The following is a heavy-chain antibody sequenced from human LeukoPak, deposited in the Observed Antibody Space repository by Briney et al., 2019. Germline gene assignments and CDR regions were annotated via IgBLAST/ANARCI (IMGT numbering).Heavy chain of an antibody. CDR3: ARAAENYDYVWGSYLLDY. J-gene: IGHJ4*02. CDR1: GGSISSYY. CDR2: IYYSGST. D-gene: IGHD3-16*02. V-gene: IGHV4-59*12. Sequence: SETLSLTCTVSGGSISSYYWSWIRQPPGKGLEWIGYIYYSGSTNYNPSLKSRVTISVDRSKNQFSLKLSSVTAADTAVYYCARAAENYDYVWGSYLLDYWGQGTLVTVSS.